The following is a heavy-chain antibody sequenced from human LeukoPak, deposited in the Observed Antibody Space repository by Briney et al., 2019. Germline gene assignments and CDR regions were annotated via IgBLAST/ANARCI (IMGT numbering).Heavy chain of an antibody. CDR3: ASIFRYGVDY. D-gene: IGHD3-10*01. CDR1: GGTFSGYA. J-gene: IGHJ4*02. Sequence: ASVKVSCKASGGTFSGYAISWVRQAPGQGLEWMGRIIPIFGTANYAQKFQGRVTITTDESTSTAYMELSSLRSEDTAVYYCASIFRYGVDYWGQGTLVTVSS. CDR2: IIPIFGTA. V-gene: IGHV1-69*05.